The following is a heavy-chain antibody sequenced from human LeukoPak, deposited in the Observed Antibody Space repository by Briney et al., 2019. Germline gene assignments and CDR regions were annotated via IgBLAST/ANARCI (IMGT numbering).Heavy chain of an antibody. V-gene: IGHV3-21*01. J-gene: IGHJ4*02. CDR3: ARDITCSGGTCYSGLDY. Sequence: SGGSLRLSCAASGXIFSSYSMNWVRQAPGKGLEWVSSISSSTSYIYYADSVKGRFTISRDDAKNSLYLQMSSLRAEDTAVYYCARDITCSGGTCYSGLDYWGQGTLVTVSS. D-gene: IGHD2-15*01. CDR1: GXIFSSYS. CDR2: ISSSTSYI.